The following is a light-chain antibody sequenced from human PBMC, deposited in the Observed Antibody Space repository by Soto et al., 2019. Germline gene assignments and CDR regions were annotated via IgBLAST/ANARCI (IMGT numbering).Light chain of an antibody. V-gene: IGLV1-40*01. CDR3: NSYTSSSTVV. CDR2: GNS. CDR1: SSNIGAGYD. Sequence: QSVLTQPPSVSGAPGQRVTISCTGSSSNIGAGYDVHWYQQLPGTAPKLLIYGNSNRPSGVPDRFSGSKSGTSASLAITGLQAEDEADYYCNSYTSSSTVVFGGGTKLTVL. J-gene: IGLJ2*01.